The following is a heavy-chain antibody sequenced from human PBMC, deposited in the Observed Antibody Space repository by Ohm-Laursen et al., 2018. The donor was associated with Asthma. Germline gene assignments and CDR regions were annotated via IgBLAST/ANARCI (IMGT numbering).Heavy chain of an antibody. V-gene: IGHV4-34*01. D-gene: IGHD6-6*01. CDR1: GGSFSGYY. Sequence: PSDTLSLTCAVYGGSFSGYYWSWIRQPPGKGLEWIGEINHSGSTNYNPSLKSRVTISVDTSKNQFSLKLSSGTAADTAVYYCARRQLVRTYYYGMDVWGQGTTVTVSS. CDR3: ARRQLVRTYYYGMDV. J-gene: IGHJ6*02. CDR2: INHSGST.